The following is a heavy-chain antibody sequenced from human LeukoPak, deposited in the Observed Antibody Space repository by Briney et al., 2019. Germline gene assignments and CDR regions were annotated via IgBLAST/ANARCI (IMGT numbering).Heavy chain of an antibody. J-gene: IGHJ4*02. CDR2: MNSDGSST. D-gene: IGHD5-18*01. CDR1: GFTFSSSW. CDR3: VGYTHGWFDY. Sequence: GGSLRLSCAASGFTFSSSWMYWVRQAPGKGLVWVSRMNSDGSSTNYADSVKGRFTISRDNSKNTLYLQMNSLRAEDTAVYYCVGYTHGWFDYWGQGTLVTVSS. V-gene: IGHV3-74*01.